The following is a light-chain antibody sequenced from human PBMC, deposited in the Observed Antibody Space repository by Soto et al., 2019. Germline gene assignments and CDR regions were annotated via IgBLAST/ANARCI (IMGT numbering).Light chain of an antibody. CDR3: QQFNNYPWT. CDR1: QGISSA. J-gene: IGKJ1*01. V-gene: IGKV1D-13*01. Sequence: AIQLTQSPSSLSASVGDRVTITCRASQGISSALAWYQQKPGKAPKLLIYDASSLESGVPSRFSGSGSGTDFTLTISSLQPDDFATYYCQQFNNYPWTFGRWTKVEIK. CDR2: DAS.